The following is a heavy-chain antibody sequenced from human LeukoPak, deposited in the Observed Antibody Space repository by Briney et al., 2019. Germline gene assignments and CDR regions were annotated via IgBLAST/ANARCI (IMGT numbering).Heavy chain of an antibody. D-gene: IGHD5-18*01. CDR2: ISGSGGST. CDR1: GFTFSSYA. J-gene: IGHJ4*02. Sequence: GGSLRLSCAASGFTFSSYAMSWVRQAPGKGLEWVSAISGSGGSTYYADSVKGRFTISRDNSKNTLYLQMNSLRAEDTAVYYCAKDLLSSYGSNSFDYWGQGTLVTVSS. CDR3: AKDLLSSYGSNSFDY. V-gene: IGHV3-23*01.